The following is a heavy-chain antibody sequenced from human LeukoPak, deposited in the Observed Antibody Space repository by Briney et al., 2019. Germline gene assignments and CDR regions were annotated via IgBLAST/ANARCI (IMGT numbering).Heavy chain of an antibody. J-gene: IGHJ4*02. CDR3: AKDGISYSSGWYFDY. D-gene: IGHD6-19*01. V-gene: IGHV3-30*18. CDR1: GFTFDDYA. CDR2: ISYDGSNK. Sequence: PGGSLRLSCAASGFTFDDYAMHWVRQAPGKGLEWVAVISYDGSNKYYADSVKGRFTISRDNSKNTLYLQMNSLRAEDTAVYYCAKDGISYSSGWYFDYWGQGTLVTVSS.